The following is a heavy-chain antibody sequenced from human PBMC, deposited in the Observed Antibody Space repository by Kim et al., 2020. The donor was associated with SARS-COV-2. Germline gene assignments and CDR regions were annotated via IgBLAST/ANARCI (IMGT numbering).Heavy chain of an antibody. J-gene: IGHJ6*02. Sequence: GGSLRLSCAASGFTFNRYAMHWVRQAPGKGLEWVAVISYNGNYKYYADSVKGRFTISRDNAKNTLYLQMNSLRTEDTAVYYCARWGDCRGGSCPSRGMYSYGMDVWGPGTPVTVSS. V-gene: IGHV3-30*04. CDR3: ARWGDCRGGSCPSRGMYSYGMDV. CDR2: ISYNGNYK. CDR1: GFTFNRYA. D-gene: IGHD2-15*01.